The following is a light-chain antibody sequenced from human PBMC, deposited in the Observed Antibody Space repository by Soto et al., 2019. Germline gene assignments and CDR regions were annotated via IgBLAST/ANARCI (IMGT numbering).Light chain of an antibody. Sequence: EIVMTQSPATLSVSPGERATLSCRASQSVSTNLAWYQQKPGQAPRLLIYGASTRATDIPDRFSGSGSGTEFTLTITSLQSEDFAVYYCQDYNNWPPWITFGQGTRLEIK. V-gene: IGKV3-15*01. CDR2: GAS. J-gene: IGKJ5*01. CDR1: QSVSTN. CDR3: QDYNNWPPWIT.